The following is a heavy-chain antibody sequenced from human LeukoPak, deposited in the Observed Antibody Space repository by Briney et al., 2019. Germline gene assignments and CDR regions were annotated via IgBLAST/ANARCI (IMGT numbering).Heavy chain of an antibody. Sequence: QPGGSLRLSCAASGFTFSTYWMHWVRQAPGKGLVWVSRINTDGSSTNYADSVKGRFTISRDNAKNTLYLQMNSLRAEDTAVYYCASPKRGGAFDMWGQGTVVTVSS. J-gene: IGHJ3*02. CDR2: INTDGSST. V-gene: IGHV3-74*01. CDR3: ASPKRGGAFDM. D-gene: IGHD2-15*01. CDR1: GFTFSTYW.